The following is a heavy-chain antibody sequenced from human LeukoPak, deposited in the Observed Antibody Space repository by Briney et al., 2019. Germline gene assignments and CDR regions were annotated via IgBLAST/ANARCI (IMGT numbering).Heavy chain of an antibody. V-gene: IGHV3-21*01. J-gene: IGHJ6*02. CDR3: ARDGPSQNYDSSPWVYGMDV. D-gene: IGHD3-22*01. CDR2: ISSSSSYI. Sequence: PGGSLRLSRAASGFTFSSYSMNWVRQAPGKGLEWVSSISSSSSYIYYADSVKGRFTISRDNAKNSLYLQMNSLRAEDTAVYYCARDGPSQNYDSSPWVYGMDVWGQGTTVTVSS. CDR1: GFTFSSYS.